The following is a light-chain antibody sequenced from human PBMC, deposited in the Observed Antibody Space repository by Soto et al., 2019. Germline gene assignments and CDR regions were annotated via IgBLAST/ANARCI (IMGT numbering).Light chain of an antibody. CDR3: SSYTSSSTVV. Sequence: QSALTQPASVSGTPGQSITISCTGTSSDVGGYNYVSWYQQYPGKPPKLMIHDVKNRPSGVSSRFSGSKSGNTASLTISGLQAGDEADYYCSSYTSSSTVVFGGGTKLTVL. CDR2: DVK. CDR1: SSDVGGYNY. J-gene: IGLJ2*01. V-gene: IGLV2-14*01.